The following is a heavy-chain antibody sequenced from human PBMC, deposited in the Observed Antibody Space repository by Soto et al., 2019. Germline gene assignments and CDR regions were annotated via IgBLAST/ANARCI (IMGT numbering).Heavy chain of an antibody. CDR3: ARVSGAVIAVAGTGYFDY. J-gene: IGHJ4*02. CDR1: GYTFTSYG. CDR2: ISAYNGNT. Sequence: GPSGKVSCKASGYTFTSYGISWVRQAPGQGLEWMGWISAYNGNTNYAQKLQGRVTMTTDTSTSTAYMELRSLRSDDTAVYYCARVSGAVIAVAGTGYFDYWGQGTLVTVSS. D-gene: IGHD6-19*01. V-gene: IGHV1-18*01.